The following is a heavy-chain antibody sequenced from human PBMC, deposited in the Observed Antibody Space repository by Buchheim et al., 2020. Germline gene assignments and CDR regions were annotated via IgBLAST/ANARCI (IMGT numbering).Heavy chain of an antibody. CDR1: GFTFSSYW. V-gene: IGHV3-7*01. J-gene: IGHJ6*02. D-gene: IGHD2-2*01. Sequence: EVQLVESGGGLVQPGGSLRLSCAASGFTFSSYWMSWVRQAPGKGLEWVANIKQDGSEKYYVDSVKGRFTISRDNAKNSLYLQMNSLRAEDTAVYYWARAYCSSTSCYYYYYYGMDVWGQGTT. CDR2: IKQDGSEK. CDR3: ARAYCSSTSCYYYYYYGMDV.